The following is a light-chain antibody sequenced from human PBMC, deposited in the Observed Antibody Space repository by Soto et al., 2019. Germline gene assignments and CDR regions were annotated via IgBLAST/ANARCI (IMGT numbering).Light chain of an antibody. Sequence: DIQMTQSPSTLSASVGDRVTITCRASQSISSWLAWYQQKPGKAPKLLIYDASSLESGVPSRFSGSGSGTEFTLTLSSLQPDDFATYYCQQYNSYSLTCGQGTKLEIK. V-gene: IGKV1-5*01. CDR2: DAS. CDR1: QSISSW. CDR3: QQYNSYSLT. J-gene: IGKJ2*01.